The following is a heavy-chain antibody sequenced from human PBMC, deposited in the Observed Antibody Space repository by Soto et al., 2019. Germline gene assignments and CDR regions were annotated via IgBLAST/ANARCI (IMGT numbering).Heavy chain of an antibody. CDR3: TRDASRDSSARGWFDP. Sequence: GGSLRLSCAASGFTFRSFTMNWVRQAPGKGLEWVSTISSNSAYIYYTDALRGRFTISRDNAKNSLHLQMNSLRAGDTAVYYCTRDASRDSSARGWFDPWGPGTLVTVSS. D-gene: IGHD6-13*01. J-gene: IGHJ5*02. V-gene: IGHV3-21*01. CDR2: ISSNSAYI. CDR1: GFTFRSFT.